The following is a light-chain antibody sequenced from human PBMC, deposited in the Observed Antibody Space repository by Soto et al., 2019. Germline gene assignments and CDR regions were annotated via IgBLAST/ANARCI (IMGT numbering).Light chain of an antibody. J-gene: IGKJ2*01. CDR1: QDISNY. V-gene: IGKV1-5*01. CDR3: QQYNSYSYT. Sequence: DIQMTQSPSSLSASVGDRVTLTCRASQDISNYLAWYQQKPGKVPKLLIYDASSLESGVPSRFSGSGSGTEFTLTISSLQPDDFATYYCQQYNSYSYTFGQGTKVDIK. CDR2: DAS.